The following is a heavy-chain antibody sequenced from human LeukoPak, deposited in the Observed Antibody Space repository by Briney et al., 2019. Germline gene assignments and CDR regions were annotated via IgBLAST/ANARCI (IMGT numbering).Heavy chain of an antibody. J-gene: IGHJ4*02. CDR2: ISYDGSNK. CDR3: ANLDLVDY. V-gene: IGHV3-30*18. CDR1: GFTFSSYG. Sequence: GGSLRLSCAASGFTFSSYGMHWVRQAPGKGLEWVAVISYDGSNKYYADYVKGRFTISRDNSKNTLYLQMNSLRAEDTAVYYCANLDLVDYWGQGTLVTVSS.